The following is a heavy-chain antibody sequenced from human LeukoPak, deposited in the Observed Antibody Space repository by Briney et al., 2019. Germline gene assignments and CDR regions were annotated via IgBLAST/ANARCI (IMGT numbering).Heavy chain of an antibody. D-gene: IGHD3-10*01. J-gene: IGHJ4*02. CDR2: ISAYNGNT. CDR1: GYTFTSYY. V-gene: IGHV1-18*04. CDR3: ARSPNYYGSGSYFNGDVDY. Sequence: ASVKVSCKASGYTFTSYYMHWVRQAPGQGLEWMGWISAYNGNTNYAQKLQGRVTMTTDTSTSTAYMELRSLRSDDTAVYYCARSPNYYGSGSYFNGDVDYWGQGTLVTVSS.